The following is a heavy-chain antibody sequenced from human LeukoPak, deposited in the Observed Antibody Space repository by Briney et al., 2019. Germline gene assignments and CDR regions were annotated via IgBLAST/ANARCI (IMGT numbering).Heavy chain of an antibody. J-gene: IGHJ5*02. CDR1: VFTFSSYA. D-gene: IGHD6-19*01. Sequence: PGRSLRLSCAASVFTFSSYAMCWVRQAPGTGLGLVSAISGSGGSTYYADSVKGRFTISRDNSKHTLYLQLNSLRAEDTAIYFCTKPISGGLAVSADWFDPWGQGTLVTVSS. CDR3: TKPISGGLAVSADWFDP. V-gene: IGHV3-23*01. CDR2: ISGSGGST.